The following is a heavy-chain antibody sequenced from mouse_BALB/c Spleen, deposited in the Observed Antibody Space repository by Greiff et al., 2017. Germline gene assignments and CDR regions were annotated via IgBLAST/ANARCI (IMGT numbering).Heavy chain of an antibody. D-gene: IGHD1-1*01. CDR3: ARLFTTVVATADY. V-gene: IGHV5-6*01. J-gene: IGHJ2*01. CDR2: ISSGGSYT. CDR1: GFTFSSYG. Sequence: EVKLMESGGDLVKPGGSLKLSCAASGFTFSSYGMSWVRQTPDKRLEWIATISSGGSYTYYPDSVKGRFTISRDNAKNTLYLQMSSLKSEDTAMYYCARLFTTVVATADYWGQGTTLTVSS.